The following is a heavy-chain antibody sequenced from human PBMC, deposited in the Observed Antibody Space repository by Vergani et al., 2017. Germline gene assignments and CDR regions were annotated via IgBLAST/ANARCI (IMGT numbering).Heavy chain of an antibody. Sequence: QGQVVQSGAEVKKSGASVKVSCKTSGYTFSNYYMHWVRPAPGQGLEWMGIINPSGGHTNYAQKFQGRVTMTRDTSTSTVYMELSSLRSEDTAIYYCARGDYGILTGYRYWGQGTLVTVSA. J-gene: IGHJ4*02. CDR3: ARGDYGILTGYRY. CDR1: GYTFSNYY. CDR2: INPSGGHT. D-gene: IGHD3-9*01. V-gene: IGHV1-46*03.